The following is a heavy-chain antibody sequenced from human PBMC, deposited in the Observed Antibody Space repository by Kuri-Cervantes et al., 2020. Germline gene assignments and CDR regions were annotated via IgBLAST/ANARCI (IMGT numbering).Heavy chain of an antibody. V-gene: IGHV4-39*01. D-gene: IGHD3-16*02. CDR3: AGLMITFGGVIVMGWFDP. CDR2: IYYSGST. CDR1: GGSISSVSYH. Sequence: GSLRLSCTVSGGSISSVSYHWGWIRQPPGKGLEWIGTIYYSGSTYYNPPLKSRVTISVDTSKNQFSLKLSSVTAADTAVYYCAGLMITFGGVIVMGWFDPWGQGTLVTVSS. J-gene: IGHJ5*02.